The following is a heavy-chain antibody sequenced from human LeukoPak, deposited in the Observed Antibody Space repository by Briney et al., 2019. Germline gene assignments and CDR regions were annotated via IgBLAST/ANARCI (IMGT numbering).Heavy chain of an antibody. CDR1: GGSISSSSYY. Sequence: PSETLSLTCTVSGGSISSSSYYWGWIRQPPGKGLEWIGSIYYSGSTYYNPSLKSRVTISVDTSKNQFSLKLSSVTAADTAVYYCARKYKTAVAGTHFDYWGQGTLVTVSS. CDR3: ARKYKTAVAGTHFDY. V-gene: IGHV4-39*01. D-gene: IGHD6-19*01. J-gene: IGHJ4*02. CDR2: IYYSGST.